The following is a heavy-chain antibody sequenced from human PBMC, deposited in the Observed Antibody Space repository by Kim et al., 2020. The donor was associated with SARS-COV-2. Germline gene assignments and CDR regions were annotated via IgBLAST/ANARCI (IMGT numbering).Heavy chain of an antibody. Sequence: GGSLRLSCAASGFTVSSNYMNWVRQAPGKGLEWVSIIYIGGITSYADSVKGRFTISRDTSKHPLYLQMNSLGAEDTAVYYCARTICSGGTCYKGWFDPWGQETLVTVSA. V-gene: IGHV3-66*01. CDR2: IYIGGIT. CDR1: GFTVSSNY. D-gene: IGHD2-15*01. CDR3: ARTICSGGTCYKGWFDP. J-gene: IGHJ5*02.